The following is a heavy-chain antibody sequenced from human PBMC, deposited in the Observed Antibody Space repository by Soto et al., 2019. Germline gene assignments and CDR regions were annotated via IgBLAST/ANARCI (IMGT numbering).Heavy chain of an antibody. CDR1: VFTFRNAW. CDR2: IKSKTDGGTT. J-gene: IGHJ4*02. CDR3: TTDPVAGIYYDSSGYYPAYFDY. Sequence: GWSLRLSCVASVFTFRNAWMSWVRQAPGKGLEWVGRIKSKTDGGTTDYAAPVKGRFTISRDDSKNTLYLQMNSLKTEDTAVYYCTTDPVAGIYYDSSGYYPAYFDYWGQGTLVTVSS. D-gene: IGHD3-22*01. V-gene: IGHV3-15*01.